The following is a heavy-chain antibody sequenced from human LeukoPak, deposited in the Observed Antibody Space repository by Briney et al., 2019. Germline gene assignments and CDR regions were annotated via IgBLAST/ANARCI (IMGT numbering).Heavy chain of an antibody. V-gene: IGHV4-30-2*01. CDR2: IYHSGST. CDR1: GGSLSSGGYS. J-gene: IGHJ3*02. Sequence: SQTLSLTCAVSGGSLSSGGYSWSWIRQPPGKGLEWIGYIYHSGSTYYNPSLKSRVTISVDRSKNQFSLKLSSVTAADTAVYYCARAPTVTTAGAFDIWGQGTMVTVSS. D-gene: IGHD4-17*01. CDR3: ARAPTVTTAGAFDI.